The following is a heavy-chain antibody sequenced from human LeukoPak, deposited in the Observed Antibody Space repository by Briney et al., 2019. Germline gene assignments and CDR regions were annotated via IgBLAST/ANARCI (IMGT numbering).Heavy chain of an antibody. J-gene: IGHJ6*03. V-gene: IGHV4-61*10. CDR1: GGSISSGSYY. D-gene: IGHD5-18*01. Sequence: SETLSLTCTVSGGSISSGSYYWSWIRQPAGKGLEWIGYIYYSGSTNYNASLKSRVTISVDTSKNHFSLKVFSVTAADTAMYYCARGYRGYNYGLPYFYMDVWGKGTMVTISS. CDR2: IYYSGST. CDR3: ARGYRGYNYGLPYFYMDV.